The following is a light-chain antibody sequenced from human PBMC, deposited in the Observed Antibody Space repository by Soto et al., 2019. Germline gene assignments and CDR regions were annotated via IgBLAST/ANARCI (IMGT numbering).Light chain of an antibody. CDR1: QSVSSS. CDR2: GAS. V-gene: IGKV3-15*01. Sequence: EIVMTQSPATVSVSPGERVTLSCRGSQSVSSSLAWYQQHPGQAPRLLLYGASTRATGIPARFSGSGSETEFILTISSLQSEDLAVYYCQHYINWPPMTFGQGTKVDI. CDR3: QHYINWPPMT. J-gene: IGKJ1*01.